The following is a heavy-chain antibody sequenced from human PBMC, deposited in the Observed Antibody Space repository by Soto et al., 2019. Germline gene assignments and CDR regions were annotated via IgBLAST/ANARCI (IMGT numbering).Heavy chain of an antibody. D-gene: IGHD2-2*01. V-gene: IGHV3-33*01. CDR2: IWYDGSNK. CDR3: ARSCSSTSCYGYDAFDI. CDR1: GFTFSSYG. J-gene: IGHJ3*02. Sequence: GGSLRLSCAASGFTFSSYGMHWVRQAPGKGLEWVAVIWYDGSNKYYADSVEGRFTISRDNSKNTLYLQMNSLRAEDTAVYYCARSCSSTSCYGYDAFDIWGQGTMVTVSS.